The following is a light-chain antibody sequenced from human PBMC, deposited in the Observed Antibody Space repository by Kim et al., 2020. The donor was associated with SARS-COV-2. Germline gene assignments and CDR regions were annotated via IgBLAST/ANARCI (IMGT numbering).Light chain of an antibody. CDR1: RYINVGRHN. CDR2: YFSDSNK. CDR3: MIWPRNAVL. J-gene: IGLJ2*01. Sequence: LTCTVPRYINVGRHNVYWFQQKPGSPTRYLLYYFSDSNKRQGSGVPSRFSGSKDASANTGILLISGLQSEDEGDYYCMIWPRNAVLFGGGTQLTVL. V-gene: IGLV5-37*01.